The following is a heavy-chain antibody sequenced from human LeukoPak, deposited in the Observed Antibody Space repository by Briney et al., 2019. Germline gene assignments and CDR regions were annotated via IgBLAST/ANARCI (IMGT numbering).Heavy chain of an antibody. CDR1: GYTFTNNG. J-gene: IGHJ4*02. Sequence: ASVKVSCKTSGYTFTNNGISWVRQARGQGLEWMAWINSYNGDTHYAQKFQGRVTMTTDTSTNTAYLELRSLKSDDTAVYYCAKDIDYVVDYWGQGTLVTVSS. CDR2: INSYNGDT. CDR3: AKDIDYVVDY. V-gene: IGHV1-18*01. D-gene: IGHD4/OR15-4a*01.